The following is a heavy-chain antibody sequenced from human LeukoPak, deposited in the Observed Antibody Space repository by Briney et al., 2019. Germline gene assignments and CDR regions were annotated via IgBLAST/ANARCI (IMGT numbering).Heavy chain of an antibody. CDR1: GGTFSSYA. J-gene: IGHJ4*02. CDR3: ARAHGLYSGYDSGDFDY. D-gene: IGHD5-12*01. CDR2: IIPILGIA. V-gene: IGHV1-69*04. Sequence: GASVKVSCKASGGTFSSYAISWVRQAPGQGLEWMGRIIPILGIANYAQKFQGRVTITADKSTSTAYMELSSLRSEDTAVYYCARAHGLYSGYDSGDFDYWGQGTLVTVSS.